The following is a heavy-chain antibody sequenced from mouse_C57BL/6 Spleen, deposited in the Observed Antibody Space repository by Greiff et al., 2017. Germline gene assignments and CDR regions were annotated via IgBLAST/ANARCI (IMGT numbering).Heavy chain of an antibody. CDR2: IWTGGGT. Sequence: VKLQESGPGLVAPSQSLSITCTVSGFSLTSYAISWVRQPPGKGLEWLGVIWTGGGTNYNSALKSRLSISKDNSKSQVFLKMNSLQTDDTARYYCARNEYYGSSYAMDYWGQGTSVTVSS. D-gene: IGHD1-1*01. CDR3: ARNEYYGSSYAMDY. CDR1: GFSLTSYA. J-gene: IGHJ4*01. V-gene: IGHV2-9-1*01.